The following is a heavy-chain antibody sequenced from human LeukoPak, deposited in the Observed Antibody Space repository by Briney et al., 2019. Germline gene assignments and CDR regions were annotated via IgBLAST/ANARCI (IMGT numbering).Heavy chain of an antibody. J-gene: IGHJ4*02. CDR1: GGSISSSSYY. Sequence: SETLSLTCTVPGGSISSSSYYWGWIRQPPGKGLEWIGSIYYSGSTYYNPSLKSRVTISVDTSKNQFSLKLSSVTAADTAVYYCGSGYDFNFDYWGQGTLVTVSS. V-gene: IGHV4-39*01. D-gene: IGHD5-12*01. CDR2: IYYSGST. CDR3: GSGYDFNFDY.